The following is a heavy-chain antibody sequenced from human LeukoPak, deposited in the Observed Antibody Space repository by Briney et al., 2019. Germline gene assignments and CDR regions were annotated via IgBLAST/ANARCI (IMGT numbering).Heavy chain of an antibody. D-gene: IGHD1-14*01. CDR2: INPNSGGT. CDR3: ARDPTTITGVDY. J-gene: IGHJ4*02. CDR1: GYTFSGYY. Sequence: GASVKVSCKASGYTFSGYYMHWVRQAPGQGLEWMGWINPNSGGTKSAQKFQGRVTMTRDTSISTAYMELRSLRSDDTAVYYCARDPTTITGVDYWGQGTLVTVSS. V-gene: IGHV1-2*02.